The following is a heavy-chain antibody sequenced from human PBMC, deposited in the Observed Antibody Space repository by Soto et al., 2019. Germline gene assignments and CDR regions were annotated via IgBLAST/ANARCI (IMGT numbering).Heavy chain of an antibody. CDR1: GFTFSSYA. V-gene: IGHV3-30-3*01. Sequence: LRLSCAASGFTFSSYAMHWVRQAPGKGLEWVAVISYDGSNKYYADSVKGRFTISRDNSKNTLYLQMNSLRAEDTAVYYCARDRGGSHTIFGVVRPYGMDVWGQGTTVTVSS. J-gene: IGHJ6*02. D-gene: IGHD3-3*01. CDR3: ARDRGGSHTIFGVVRPYGMDV. CDR2: ISYDGSNK.